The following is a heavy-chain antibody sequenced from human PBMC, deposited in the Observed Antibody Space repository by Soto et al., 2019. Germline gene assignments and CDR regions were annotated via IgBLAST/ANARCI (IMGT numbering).Heavy chain of an antibody. CDR3: ARVISPSENWNHPRDHYYMDV. D-gene: IGHD1-1*01. CDR2: ISSSSSTI. J-gene: IGHJ6*03. Sequence: GGSLRLSCAASGFTFSSYSMNWVRQAPGKGLEGVSYISSSSSTIYYADSVKGRFTISRDNAKNSLYLQMNSLRAEDTALYYCARVISPSENWNHPRDHYYMDVWGKGTTVTVYS. CDR1: GFTFSSYS. V-gene: IGHV3-48*01.